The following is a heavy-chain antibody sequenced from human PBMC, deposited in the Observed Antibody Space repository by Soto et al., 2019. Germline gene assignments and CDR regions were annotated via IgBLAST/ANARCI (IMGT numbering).Heavy chain of an antibody. J-gene: IGHJ4*02. D-gene: IGHD5-12*01. CDR3: ARARPKPGYSGYNEVFDY. CDR2: IYSGGST. Sequence: GGSLRLSCAASGSTFSNSWMHWVRQAPGKGPVWVSVIYSGGSTYHADSVKGRFTISRDNSKNTLYLQMNSLRAEDTAVYYCARARPKPGYSGYNEVFDYWGQGTLVTVSS. CDR1: GSTFSNSW. V-gene: IGHV3-53*01.